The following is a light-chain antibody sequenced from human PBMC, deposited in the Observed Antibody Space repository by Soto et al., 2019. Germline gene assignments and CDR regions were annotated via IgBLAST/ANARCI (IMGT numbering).Light chain of an antibody. CDR3: VAWDDSLDYV. CDR2: NNS. CDR1: SSNVGSNT. Sequence: QAVVIQPLSASGTPGQRVTISCSGSSSNVGSNTVNWYQQLPGTAPKLLIYNNSQRPSGVPDRFSGSKSGTSASLAISGLQSEDEADYYCVAWDDSLDYVFGTGTKLTVL. J-gene: IGLJ1*01. V-gene: IGLV1-44*01.